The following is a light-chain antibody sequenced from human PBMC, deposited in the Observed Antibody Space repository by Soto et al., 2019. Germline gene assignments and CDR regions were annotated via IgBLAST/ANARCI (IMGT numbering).Light chain of an antibody. CDR2: EVS. Sequence: QSALTQPASVSGSPGQSITISCTGTSSDVGGYNYVSWYQQHPGKAPKLMNYEVSNRPSGVSNRFSGSKSGNTASLTISGLQAEDEADYYCSSYTSSEGVFGGGTKLTDL. CDR1: SSDVGGYNY. V-gene: IGLV2-14*01. J-gene: IGLJ3*02. CDR3: SSYTSSEGV.